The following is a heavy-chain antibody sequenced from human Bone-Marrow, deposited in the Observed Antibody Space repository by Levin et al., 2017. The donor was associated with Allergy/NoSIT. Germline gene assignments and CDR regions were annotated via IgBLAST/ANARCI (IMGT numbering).Heavy chain of an antibody. D-gene: IGHD2-21*02. CDR2: ISGSGGST. V-gene: IGHV3-23*01. Sequence: GESLKISCAASGFTFSSYAMSWVRQAPGKGLEWVSAISGSGGSTYYADSVKGRFTISRDNSKNTLYLQMNSLRAEDTAVYYCAKDSNLIGDSHGYWYFDLWGRGTLVTVSS. CDR1: GFTFSSYA. CDR3: AKDSNLIGDSHGYWYFDL. J-gene: IGHJ2*01.